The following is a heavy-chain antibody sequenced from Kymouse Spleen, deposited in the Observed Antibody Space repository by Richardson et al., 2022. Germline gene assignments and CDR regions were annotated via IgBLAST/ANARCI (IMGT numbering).Heavy chain of an antibody. V-gene: IGHV3-33*01. CDR2: IWYDGSNK. CDR3: ARDQGSSWSFDY. Sequence: QVQLVESGGGVVQPGRSLRLSCAASGFTFSSYGMHWVRQAPGKGLEWVAVIWYDGSNKYYADSVKGRFTISRDNSKNTLYLQMNSLRAEDTAVYYCARDQGSSWSFDYWGQGTLVTVSS. CDR1: GFTFSSYG. D-gene: IGHD6-13*01. J-gene: IGHJ4*02.